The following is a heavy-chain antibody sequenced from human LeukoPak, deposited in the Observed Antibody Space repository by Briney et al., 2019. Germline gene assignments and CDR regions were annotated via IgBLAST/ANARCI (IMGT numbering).Heavy chain of an antibody. D-gene: IGHD6-13*01. CDR3: ARPGRIAESRSPYDAFDI. CDR1: GYSFTNYW. J-gene: IGHJ3*02. CDR2: IYPGDSHT. Sequence: EESLKISCKGSGYSFTNYWIGWVRQMPGKGLEWMGIIYPGDSHTKYSPSFEGQVTLSADKSISTAYLQWTSLKASDTAVYYCARPGRIAESRSPYDAFDIWGQGTMVTVSS. V-gene: IGHV5-51*01.